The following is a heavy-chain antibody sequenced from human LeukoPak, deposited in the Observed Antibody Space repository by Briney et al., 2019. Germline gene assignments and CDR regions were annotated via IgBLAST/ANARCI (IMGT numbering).Heavy chain of an antibody. V-gene: IGHV4-34*01. J-gene: IGHJ4*02. CDR2: INHSGST. CDR1: GGSFSGYY. CDR3: ASGTRGKGLKTYYYDSSGYWPIDY. Sequence: PSETLSLTCAVYGGSFSGYYWSWIRQPPGKGLEWIGEINHSGSTNYNPSLKSRVTISVDTSKNQFSLKLSSVTAADTAVYYCASGTRGKGLKTYYYDSSGYWPIDYWGQGTLVTVSS. D-gene: IGHD3-22*01.